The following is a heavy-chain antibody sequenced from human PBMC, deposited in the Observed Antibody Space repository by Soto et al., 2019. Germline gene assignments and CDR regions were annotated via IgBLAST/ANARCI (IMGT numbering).Heavy chain of an antibody. V-gene: IGHV3-48*01. CDR1: GFTFNSYS. CDR2: ISSSSSTI. Sequence: EVQLVESGGGLVQPGGSLRLSCAASGFTFNSYSMNWVRQAPGKGLEWVSYISSSSSTIYYADSVRGRFTISRDNAKNSLSLQMNSLRAEDTAVYYCARDRPITIFGVVRTNDAFDIWGQGTMVTVSS. D-gene: IGHD3-3*01. CDR3: ARDRPITIFGVVRTNDAFDI. J-gene: IGHJ3*02.